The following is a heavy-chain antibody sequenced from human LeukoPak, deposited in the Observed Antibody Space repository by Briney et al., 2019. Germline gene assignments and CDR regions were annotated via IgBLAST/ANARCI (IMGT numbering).Heavy chain of an antibody. CDR3: ARHGVAGGANWFDP. CDR2: IYYSGST. CDR1: GGSISSYY. D-gene: IGHD6-19*01. Sequence: SETLSLTCTVSGGSISSYYWGWIRQPPGKGLEWIGSIYYSGSTYYNPSLKSRVTISVDTSKNQFSLKLSSVTAADTAVYYCARHGVAGGANWFDPWGQGTLVTVSS. V-gene: IGHV4-39*07. J-gene: IGHJ5*02.